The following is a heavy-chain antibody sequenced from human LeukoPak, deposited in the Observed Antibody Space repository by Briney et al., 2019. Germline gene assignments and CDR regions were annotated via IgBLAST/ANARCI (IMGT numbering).Heavy chain of an antibody. Sequence: SETLSLTCAVYGGSFSGYYWSWIRQPPGKGLEWIGEINHSGSTNYNPSLKSRVTISVDTSKNQFSLKLSSVTAADTAVYYCARGHSGSYYVIDYWGQGTLVTVSS. CDR2: INHSGST. D-gene: IGHD1-26*01. V-gene: IGHV4-34*01. CDR1: GGSFSGYY. CDR3: ARGHSGSYYVIDY. J-gene: IGHJ4*02.